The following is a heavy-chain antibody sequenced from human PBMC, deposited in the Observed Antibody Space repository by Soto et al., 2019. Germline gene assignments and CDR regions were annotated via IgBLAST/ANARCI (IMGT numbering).Heavy chain of an antibody. J-gene: IGHJ4*02. CDR1: GFTFSSYA. D-gene: IGHD1-7*01. CDR2: ISGSGGST. V-gene: IGHV3-23*01. Sequence: GGSLRLSCAASGFTFSSYAMSWVRQAPGKGLEWVSAISGSGGSTYYAESVKGRFTISRDNSKNTLYLQMNSLRAEDTAVYYCAKGYNWNSEPYFDYWGQGTLVTVSS. CDR3: AKGYNWNSEPYFDY.